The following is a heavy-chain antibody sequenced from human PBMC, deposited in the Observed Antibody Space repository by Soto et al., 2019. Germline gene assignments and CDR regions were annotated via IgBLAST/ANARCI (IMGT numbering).Heavy chain of an antibody. CDR3: ARTPITMVRGVIITVGFDY. J-gene: IGHJ4*02. V-gene: IGHV1-18*01. Sequence: ASVKVSCKASGYTFTSYGISWVRQAPGQGLEWMGWISAYNGNTNYAQKLQGRVTMTTDTSKNQFSLKLSSVTAADTAVYYCARTPITMVRGVIITVGFDYWGQGTLVTVSS. D-gene: IGHD3-10*01. CDR2: ISAYNGNT. CDR1: GYTFTSYG.